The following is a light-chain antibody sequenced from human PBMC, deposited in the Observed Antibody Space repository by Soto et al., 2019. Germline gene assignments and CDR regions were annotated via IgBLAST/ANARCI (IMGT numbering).Light chain of an antibody. CDR2: AAA. CDR3: LQYVSLPFT. Sequence: DIQKTQSPSSLSAPVGDRVTITCQASQDITNALNWYQQKPGKAPKLLIYAAANLETGVPSRFSGSGSGTDFTFTISGLQPEDVATYYCLQYVSLPFTFGPGTKVDLK. CDR1: QDITNA. V-gene: IGKV1-33*01. J-gene: IGKJ3*01.